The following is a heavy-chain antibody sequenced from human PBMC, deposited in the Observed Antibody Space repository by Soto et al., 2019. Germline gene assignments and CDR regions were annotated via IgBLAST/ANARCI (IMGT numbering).Heavy chain of an antibody. V-gene: IGHV1-18*01. D-gene: IGHD3-22*01. CDR2: ISAYNGNT. J-gene: IGHJ4*02. CDR1: GYTFTSYG. CDR3: ARDAPYYDSSGYLDY. Sequence: GASVKVSCKASGYTFTSYGISWARQAPGQGLEWMGWISAYNGNTNYAQKLQGRVTMTTDTSTSTAYMELRSLRSDDTAVYYCARDAPYYDSSGYLDYWGQGTLVTVSS.